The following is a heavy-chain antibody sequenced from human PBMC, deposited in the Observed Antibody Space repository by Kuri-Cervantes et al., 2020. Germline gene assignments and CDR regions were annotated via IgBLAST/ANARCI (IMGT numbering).Heavy chain of an antibody. J-gene: IGHJ4*02. V-gene: IGHV4-39*01. D-gene: IGHD2-21*02. Sequence: SETLSLTCAVSGYSISSSYNWGWIRQPPGKGLEWIGSIYYSGSTYYNPSLKSRVSISVDTSKIQFSLKLNSVTAADTAVYYCARQSTALAKQFDHWGQGALVTVSS. CDR2: IYYSGST. CDR3: ARQSTALAKQFDH. CDR1: GYSISSSYN.